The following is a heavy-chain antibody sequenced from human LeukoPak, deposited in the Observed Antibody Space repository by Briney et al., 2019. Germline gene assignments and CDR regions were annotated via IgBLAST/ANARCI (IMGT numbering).Heavy chain of an antibody. CDR2: ISGSSATI. CDR3: ARDGDPYTGFDS. V-gene: IGHV3-48*01. CDR1: GFTFSTYS. Sequence: PGGSLRLSCAASGFTFSTYSMNWVRQAPGKGLEWVAYISGSSATIKYADSVKGRFTISRDNAQNSLYLPMNSLRAEDTAIYYCARDGDPYTGFDSWGQGTLVTVSS. D-gene: IGHD3-16*01. J-gene: IGHJ4*02.